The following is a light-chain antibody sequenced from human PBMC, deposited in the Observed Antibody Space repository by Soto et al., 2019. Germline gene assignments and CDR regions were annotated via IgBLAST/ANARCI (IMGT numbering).Light chain of an antibody. V-gene: IGKV3-15*01. CDR1: QSVTSN. CDR2: GAT. CDR3: QQYDNWPPSIT. Sequence: IVMTQSPVTVSVSTGERATLSSTASQSVTSNISWYQQKPGQAPRLLIYGATTSATSIPARLSGSGSGTEFALTITGLQSEDFALYYCQQYDNWPPSITFGQGTQLEIK. J-gene: IGKJ5*01.